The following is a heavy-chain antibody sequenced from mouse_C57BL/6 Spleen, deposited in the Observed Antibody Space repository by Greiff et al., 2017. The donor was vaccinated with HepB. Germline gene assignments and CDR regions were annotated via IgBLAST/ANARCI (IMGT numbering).Heavy chain of an antibody. CDR3: ARANIYWYFDV. J-gene: IGHJ1*03. Sequence: EVKLQESGPGLVKPSQSLSLTCSVTGYSITSGYYWNWIRQFPGNKLEWMGYISYDGSNNYNPSLKNRISITRDTSKNQFFLKLNSVTTEDTATYYCARANIYWYFDVWGTGTTVTVSS. CDR1: GYSITSGYY. CDR2: ISYDGSN. V-gene: IGHV3-6*01.